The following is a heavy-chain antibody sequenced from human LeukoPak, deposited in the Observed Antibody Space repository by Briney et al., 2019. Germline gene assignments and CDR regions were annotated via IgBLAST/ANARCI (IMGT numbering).Heavy chain of an antibody. V-gene: IGHV3-30*03. CDR2: ITYDGSNK. CDR1: GFTFSNYG. J-gene: IGHJ4*02. Sequence: GGSLRLSCAASGFTFSNYGMHWVRQAPGKGLEWVATITYDGSNKYYADSVKGRFTISRDNSKNTLYLQMNSLRAEDTAVYYCARGYGYSPTDYWGQGTLVTVSS. CDR3: ARGYGYSPTDY. D-gene: IGHD2-21*01.